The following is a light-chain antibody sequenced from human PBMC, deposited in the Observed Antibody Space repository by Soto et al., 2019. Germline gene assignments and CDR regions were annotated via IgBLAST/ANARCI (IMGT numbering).Light chain of an antibody. Sequence: QSALTQPASVSGSPGQSITISCTGTRRDVGGYNYVSWYQHHPGKAPKLMIYQVSNRPSGVSNRFSGSKSGNTASLTISGLQAEDEADYYCSSYTSSNTFYVFGTGTKLTVL. CDR1: RRDVGGYNY. CDR2: QVS. J-gene: IGLJ1*01. CDR3: SSYTSSNTFYV. V-gene: IGLV2-14*01.